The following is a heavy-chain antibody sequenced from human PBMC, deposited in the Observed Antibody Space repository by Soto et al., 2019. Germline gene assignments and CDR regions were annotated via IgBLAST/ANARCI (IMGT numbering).Heavy chain of an antibody. Sequence: ASVKVSCKVSGYTLTELSMHWVRQAPGKGLEWMGGFDPEDGETIYAQKFQGRVTMTEDTYTDTAYMELSSLRFEDTAVYYCATGVSGWYEPRIAFEIWVQGTMVTVSS. D-gene: IGHD6-19*01. CDR3: ATGVSGWYEPRIAFEI. CDR2: FDPEDGET. J-gene: IGHJ3*02. V-gene: IGHV1-24*01. CDR1: GYTLTELS.